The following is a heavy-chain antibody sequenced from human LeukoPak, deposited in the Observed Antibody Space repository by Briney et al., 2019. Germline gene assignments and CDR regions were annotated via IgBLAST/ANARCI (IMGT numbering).Heavy chain of an antibody. J-gene: IGHJ4*02. CDR1: GFTFSSYA. D-gene: IGHD5-24*01. Sequence: GGSLRLSCAASGFTFSSYAMHWVRQAPGKGLEWVAVISYDGSNKYYADSAKGRFPIYRDNSKNTLYMQMISLRAEDTAVDYCARDAQDGYNMAETDYFDYWGQGTLVTVSS. V-gene: IGHV3-30-3*01. CDR2: ISYDGSNK. CDR3: ARDAQDGYNMAETDYFDY.